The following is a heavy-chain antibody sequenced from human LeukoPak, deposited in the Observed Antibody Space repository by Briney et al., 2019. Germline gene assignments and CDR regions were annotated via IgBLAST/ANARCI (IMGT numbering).Heavy chain of an antibody. CDR3: ARIRAIAAAGTQTYYFDY. V-gene: IGHV5-51*01. CDR2: IYPGDSDT. Sequence: GGSLRLSCKGSGYSFTSYWIGWVRQMPGKGLDWMGIIYPGDSDTRYSPSFQGQVTISADKSISTAYLQWSSLKASVTAMYYCARIRAIAAAGTQTYYFDYWGQGTLVTVSS. CDR1: GYSFTSYW. D-gene: IGHD6-13*01. J-gene: IGHJ4*02.